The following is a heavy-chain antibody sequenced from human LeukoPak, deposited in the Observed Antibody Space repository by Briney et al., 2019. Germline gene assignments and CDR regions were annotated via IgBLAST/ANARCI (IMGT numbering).Heavy chain of an antibody. D-gene: IGHD2/OR15-2a*01. Sequence: GGSLRLSCAASGFTFSTYWMSWVRQAPGKGLEWVANIKQDGSEKYYVDSVKGRFTISRDNAKNSLYLQMSSLRAEDTAVYYCARVAVIYYYYMEVWGKGTTVTVSS. CDR3: ARVAVIYYYYMEV. CDR2: IKQDGSEK. V-gene: IGHV3-7*01. J-gene: IGHJ6*03. CDR1: GFTFSTYW.